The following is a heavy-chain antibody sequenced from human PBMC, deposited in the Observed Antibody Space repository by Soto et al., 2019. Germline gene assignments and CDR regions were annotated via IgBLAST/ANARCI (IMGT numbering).Heavy chain of an antibody. D-gene: IGHD3-3*01. CDR3: ARVGLSVYNYWIDY. J-gene: IGHJ4*02. CDR2: IYPGDSDT. V-gene: IGHV5-51*01. CDR1: GYSFTSYW. Sequence: PGESLKISCKGSGYSFTSYWIGWVRQTPGKGLEWMGIIYPGDSDTRYSPAFQGQVTISADKSISTAHLQWSGLTASDTAMYYCARVGLSVYNYWIDYWGQGTLVTVSS.